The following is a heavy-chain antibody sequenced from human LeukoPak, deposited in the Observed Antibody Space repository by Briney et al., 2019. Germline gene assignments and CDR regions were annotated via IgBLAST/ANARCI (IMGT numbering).Heavy chain of an antibody. Sequence: LPGGSLRLSCAASGFTFSSYAMSWVRQAPGKGLEWVSAISGSGGSTYYADSVKGRFTISRDNSKNTLYLQMNSLRAEDTAVYYCAPWFGELWGYFDYWGQGTLVTVSS. CDR1: GFTFSSYA. CDR2: ISGSGGST. J-gene: IGHJ4*02. CDR3: APWFGELWGYFDY. V-gene: IGHV3-23*01. D-gene: IGHD3-10*01.